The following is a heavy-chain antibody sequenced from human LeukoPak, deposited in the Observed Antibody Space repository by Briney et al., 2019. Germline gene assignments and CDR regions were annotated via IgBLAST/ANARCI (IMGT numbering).Heavy chain of an antibody. J-gene: IGHJ4*02. D-gene: IGHD2-15*01. Sequence: ASVKVSCKASGYTFTSYGISWVRQAPGQGLEWMGRIIPILGIANYAQKFQGRVTITADKSTSTAYMELSSLRSEDTAVYYCARVKGYCSGGSCINKNYYFDYWGQGTLVTVSS. V-gene: IGHV1-69*04. CDR2: IIPILGIA. CDR1: GYTFTSYG. CDR3: ARVKGYCSGGSCINKNYYFDY.